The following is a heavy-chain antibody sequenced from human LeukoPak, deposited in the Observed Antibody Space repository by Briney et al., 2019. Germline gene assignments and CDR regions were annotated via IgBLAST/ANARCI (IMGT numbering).Heavy chain of an antibody. J-gene: IGHJ4*02. D-gene: IGHD1-1*01. CDR2: IIPIFGAA. CDR3: ARGLERLEASPPFDY. V-gene: IGHV1-69*05. Sequence: GASVKVSCKASGGTFISYAISWGRQAPGQGLEWMGGIIPIFGAANYAKKFQGRVTITTDESTSTAYMELSSLRSEDTAVYYCARGLERLEASPPFDYWGQGTLVTVSS. CDR1: GGTFISYA.